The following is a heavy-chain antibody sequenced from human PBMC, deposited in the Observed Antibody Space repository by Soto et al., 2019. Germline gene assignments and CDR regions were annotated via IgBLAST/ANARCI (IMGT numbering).Heavy chain of an antibody. V-gene: IGHV1-3*01. J-gene: IGHJ5*02. CDR3: ARVYSSGWYRWFDP. D-gene: IGHD6-19*01. CDR2: INAGNGNT. CDR1: GYTFTNYA. Sequence: SAKVSCKASGYTFTNYARHWVRQAPGQRLEWMGWINAGNGNTKYSQKLQGRVTMTTDTSTSTAYMELRSLRSDDTAVYYCARVYSSGWYRWFDPWGQGTLVTVSS.